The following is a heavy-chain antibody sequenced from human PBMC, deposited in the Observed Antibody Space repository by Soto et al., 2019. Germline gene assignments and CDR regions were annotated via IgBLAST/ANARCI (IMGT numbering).Heavy chain of an antibody. CDR1: GYTFTSYA. V-gene: IGHV1-3*01. Sequence: QVQLVQSGAEMKKPGASVKVSCKASGYTFTSYAMQWVRQAPGQRLEWMGWITAGNGNTKYSQQLQGRVTITRDTSASTASMEMSSMRCEDAAVYYCTRVSKGGPGSRLPLYCDYGMGYFDYWGEGTLVTVST. D-gene: IGHD3-10*01. J-gene: IGHJ4*02. CDR3: TRVSKGGPGSRLPLYCDYGMGYFDY. CDR2: ITAGNGNT.